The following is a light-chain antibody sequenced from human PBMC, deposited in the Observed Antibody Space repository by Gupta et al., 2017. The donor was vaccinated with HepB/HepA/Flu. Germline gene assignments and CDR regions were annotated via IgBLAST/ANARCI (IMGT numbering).Light chain of an antibody. CDR2: EVT. J-gene: IGLJ2*01. Sequence: QSALTQPASVSGSPGQSITISCTGTSSDIGTYDLVSWHQQHPGKAPKLMIYEVTKRPSGVSNRFSGSKSGNRASLTISGLQAEDEAYYYCCAYGGMVSMVVFGGGTKLTVL. V-gene: IGLV2-23*02. CDR1: SSDIGTYDL. CDR3: CAYGGMVSMVV.